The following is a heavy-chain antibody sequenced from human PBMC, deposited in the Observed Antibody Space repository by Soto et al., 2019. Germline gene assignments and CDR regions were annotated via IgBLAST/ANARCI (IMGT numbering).Heavy chain of an antibody. D-gene: IGHD1-7*01. J-gene: IGHJ5*02. CDR3: VRELELRLGHGGWFDP. CDR1: GGSINSGGFS. CDR2: IYHTGST. V-gene: IGHV4-30-2*01. Sequence: QLQLQESGSGLVKPTQTLSLTCAVSGGSINSGGFSWSWIRQPPGKGLEWIGYIYHTGSTHFNPSLKSRVTISVDRSKNQFSLKLNSVTAADTAVYHCVRELELRLGHGGWFDPWGQGTLVTVSS.